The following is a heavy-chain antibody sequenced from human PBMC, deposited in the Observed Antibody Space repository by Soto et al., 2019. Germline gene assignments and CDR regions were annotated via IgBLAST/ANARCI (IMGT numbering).Heavy chain of an antibody. Sequence: SETLSLTCTVSGGSISSSSYYWGWIRQPPWKGLEWIGSIYYSGSTYYNPSLKSRVTISVDTSKNQFSLKLSSVTAADTAVYYCARSLFDQFGVVIMFFDYWGQGTLVTVSS. J-gene: IGHJ4*02. V-gene: IGHV4-39*01. D-gene: IGHD3-3*01. CDR2: IYYSGST. CDR1: GGSISSSSYY. CDR3: ARSLFDQFGVVIMFFDY.